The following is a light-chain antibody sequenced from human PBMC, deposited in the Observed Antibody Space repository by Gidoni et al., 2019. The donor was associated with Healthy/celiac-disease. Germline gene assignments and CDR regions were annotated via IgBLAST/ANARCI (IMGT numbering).Light chain of an antibody. CDR2: DAS. CDR3: QQRRNWPLSIT. Sequence: EIVLTQSPATLSLSPGERATLSCRASQRGSSYLAWSQQKPGQAPRLLIDDASNRATGIPARFSGSGSGTDFTLTISSLEPEDFAVYYCQQRRNWPLSITFGQGTRLEIK. J-gene: IGKJ5*01. V-gene: IGKV3-11*01. CDR1: QRGSSY.